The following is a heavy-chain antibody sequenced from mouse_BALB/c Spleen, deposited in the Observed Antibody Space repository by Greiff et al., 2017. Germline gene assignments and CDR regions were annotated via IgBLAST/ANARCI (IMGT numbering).Heavy chain of an antibody. D-gene: IGHD2-4*01. CDR3: ATYDYGRFDC. CDR1: GYTFTSYW. CDR2: IDPSDSYT. J-gene: IGHJ3*01. V-gene: IGHV1-69*02. Sequence: QVQLQQPGAELVKPGASVKLSCKASGYTFTSYWMHWVKQRPGQGLEWIGEIDPSDSYTYYNQKFKCKATLTVDKSSSTAYMQRSSLTSEDSAVYYCATYDYGRFDCWGQGTLVTVSA.